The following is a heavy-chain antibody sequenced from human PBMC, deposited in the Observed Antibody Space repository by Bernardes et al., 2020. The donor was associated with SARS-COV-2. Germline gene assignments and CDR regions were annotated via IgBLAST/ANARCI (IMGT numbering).Heavy chain of an antibody. CDR2: INSDGSST. D-gene: IGHD4-4*01. V-gene: IGHV3-74*01. Sequence: GGSLRLSCAASGFTFSSYWMHWVRQAPGMGLVWVSRINSDGSSTSYADSVKGRFTISRDNAKNTLYLQMNSLRAEDTAVYYCARDRDSNDDYFDYWGQGTLVTVSS. CDR3: ARDRDSNDDYFDY. CDR1: GFTFSSYW. J-gene: IGHJ4*02.